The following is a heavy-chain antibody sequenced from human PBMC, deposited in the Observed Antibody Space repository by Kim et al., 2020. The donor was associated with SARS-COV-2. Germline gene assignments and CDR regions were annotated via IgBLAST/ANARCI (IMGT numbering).Heavy chain of an antibody. CDR1: GGSISSYY. D-gene: IGHD3-10*01. J-gene: IGHJ5*02. CDR2: IYYSGST. Sequence: SETLSLTCTVSGGSISSYYWSWIRQPPGKGLEWIGYIYYSGSTNYNPSLKSRVTISVDTSKNQFSLKLSSVTAADTAVYYCARAVSGEVCWFDPWGQGTLVTVSS. CDR3: ARAVSGEVCWFDP. V-gene: IGHV4-59*01.